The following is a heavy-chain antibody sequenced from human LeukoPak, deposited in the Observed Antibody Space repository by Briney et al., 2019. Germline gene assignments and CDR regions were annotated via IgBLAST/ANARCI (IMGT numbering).Heavy chain of an antibody. CDR2: ISAYNGNT. CDR1: GYTFTSYG. Sequence: ASVKVSCKASGYTFTSYGISWVRQAPGQGLEWMGWISAYNGNTNYAQKLQGRVTMTTDTSTSTAYMELRSLRSDDTAVYYCARTAASGSSSWSPEYYFDYWGQGTLVTVSS. CDR3: ARTAASGSSSWSPEYYFDY. D-gene: IGHD6-13*01. V-gene: IGHV1-18*01. J-gene: IGHJ4*02.